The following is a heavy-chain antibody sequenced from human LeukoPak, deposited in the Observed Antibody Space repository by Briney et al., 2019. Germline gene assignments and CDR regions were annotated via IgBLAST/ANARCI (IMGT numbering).Heavy chain of an antibody. Sequence: SETLSLTCTVSGYSISSGYYWGWIRQPPGKGLEWIGSIYHSGSTYYNPSLKSRVTISVDTSKNQFSLKLSSVTAADTAVYYCATRRFGYDFWSGYYRYWFDPWGQGTLVTVSS. J-gene: IGHJ5*02. CDR2: IYHSGST. D-gene: IGHD3-3*01. V-gene: IGHV4-38-2*02. CDR1: GYSISSGYY. CDR3: ATRRFGYDFWSGYYRYWFDP.